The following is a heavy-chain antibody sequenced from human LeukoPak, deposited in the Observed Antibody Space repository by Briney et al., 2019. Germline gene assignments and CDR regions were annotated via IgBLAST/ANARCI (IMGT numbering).Heavy chain of an antibody. CDR1: GASINSYY. J-gene: IGHJ4*02. CDR2: IYSSGST. D-gene: IGHD2-2*01. V-gene: IGHV4-59*12. CDR3: ARAMPNDY. Sequence: PSETLSLTCTVSGASINSYYWSWIRQPPGKGLEWIGYIYSSGSTNYNPSLKSRVTISVDTSKNQFSLKLSSVTAADTAVYYCARAMPNDYWGQGTLVTVSS.